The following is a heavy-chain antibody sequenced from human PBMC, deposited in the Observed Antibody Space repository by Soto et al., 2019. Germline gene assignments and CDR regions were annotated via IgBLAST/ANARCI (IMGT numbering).Heavy chain of an antibody. D-gene: IGHD5-12*01. CDR2: IIPILGMT. V-gene: IGHV1-69*02. J-gene: IGHJ2*01. Sequence: QVHLVQSGAEVKKPGSSVNVSCKASGGTFSSYTITWVRQAPGQGLEWMGWIIPILGMTNYAPKFQGRLTIPADKSTSTAYMELSSLRSDDTAIYYWATTWNRGSSGYDFRRHWYFDRWGRGTLVTVSS. CDR1: GGTFSSYT. CDR3: ATTWNRGSSGYDFRRHWYFDR.